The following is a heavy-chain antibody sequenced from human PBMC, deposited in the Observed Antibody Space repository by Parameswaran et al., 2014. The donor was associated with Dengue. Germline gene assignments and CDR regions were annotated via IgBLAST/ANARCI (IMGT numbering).Heavy chain of an antibody. J-gene: IGHJ4*02. V-gene: IGHV1-69*01. D-gene: IGHD3-22*01. CDR2: IIPMFGTA. Sequence: WVRQAPGQGPEWMGGIIPMFGTANYAQTFQGRVTITADESTSTAYMELSSLRSEDTGVYYCARTDYDSSGYFDYWGQGTLVTVSS. CDR3: ARTDYDSSGYFDY.